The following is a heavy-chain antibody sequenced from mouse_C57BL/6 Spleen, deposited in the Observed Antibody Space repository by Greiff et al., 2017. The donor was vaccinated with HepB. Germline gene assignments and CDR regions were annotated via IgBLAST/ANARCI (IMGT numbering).Heavy chain of an antibody. D-gene: IGHD2-1*01. CDR3: ARLEDYGNYFDY. J-gene: IGHJ2*01. CDR2: INPSTGGT. CDR1: GYSFPGYY. V-gene: IGHV1-42*01. Sequence: QLQQSGPELVKPGASVKISCKASGYSFPGYYMNWVKQSPEKSLEWIGEINPSTGGTTYNQKFKAKATLTVDKSSSTAYMQLKSLTSEDSAVYYCARLEDYGNYFDYWGQGTTLTVSS.